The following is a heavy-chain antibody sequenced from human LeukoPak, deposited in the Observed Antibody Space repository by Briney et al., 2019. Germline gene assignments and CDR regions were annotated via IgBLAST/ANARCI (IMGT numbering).Heavy chain of an antibody. CDR1: GFTISDYS. V-gene: IGHV3-48*01. Sequence: PGGSLRLSCAASGFTISDYSMNWVRKAPGKGLEWISYIGIDSGNTNYADSVKGRFTISGDKAKNSLYLQMNSLRVEDTAVYYCARDYKYAFDNWGQGTLVTVSS. J-gene: IGHJ4*02. CDR3: ARDYKYAFDN. CDR2: IGIDSGNT. D-gene: IGHD5-24*01.